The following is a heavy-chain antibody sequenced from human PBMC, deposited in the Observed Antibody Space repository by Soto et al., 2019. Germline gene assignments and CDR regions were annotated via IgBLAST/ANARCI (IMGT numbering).Heavy chain of an antibody. CDR3: ARMWLFNPFDY. CDR1: GFTFSSFW. J-gene: IGHJ4*02. D-gene: IGHD3-22*01. V-gene: IGHV3-7*01. Sequence: GGSLRLSCAASGFTFSSFWMTCVRQAPGKGLEWVASIKQAGSERYYVDSVKGRFTISRDNARNSVYLQMNSLRAEDTAVYYCARMWLFNPFDYWGQGSLVTVSS. CDR2: IKQAGSER.